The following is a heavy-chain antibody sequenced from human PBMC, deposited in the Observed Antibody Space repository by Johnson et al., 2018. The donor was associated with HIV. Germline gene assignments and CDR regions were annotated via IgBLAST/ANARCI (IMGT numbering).Heavy chain of an antibody. CDR1: GFTFSSYA. V-gene: IGHV3-30-3*01. CDR3: ARARMVRGVRDAFDI. Sequence: EKLVESGGGVVQPGRSLRLSCAASGFTFSSYAMHWVRQAPGKGLAWVAVISYDGSNKYYADSVKGRFTISRDNSKNTLYLQMNSLRAEDTAVYYCARARMVRGVRDAFDIWGQGTMVTVSS. D-gene: IGHD3-10*01. CDR2: ISYDGSNK. J-gene: IGHJ3*02.